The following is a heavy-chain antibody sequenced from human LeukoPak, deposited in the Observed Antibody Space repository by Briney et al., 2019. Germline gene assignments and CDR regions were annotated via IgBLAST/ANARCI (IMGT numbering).Heavy chain of an antibody. D-gene: IGHD3-22*01. V-gene: IGHV3-66*01. CDR3: ARDPAHYYDSSGSDAFDI. Sequence: GVLRLSCXXXGFTVSSNYMSWVRQAPGKGLEWVSVIYSGGSTYYADSVKGRFTISRDNSKNTLYLQMNSLRAEDTAVYYCARDPAHYYDSSGSDAFDIWGQGTMVTVSS. J-gene: IGHJ3*02. CDR2: IYSGGST. CDR1: GFTVSSNY.